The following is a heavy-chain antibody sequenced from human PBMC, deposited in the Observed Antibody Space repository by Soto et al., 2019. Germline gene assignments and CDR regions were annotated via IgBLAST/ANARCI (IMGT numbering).Heavy chain of an antibody. CDR3: AHSATHPGPHDY. CDR1: GFSLSTSGVG. CDR2: IYWDDDK. V-gene: IGHV2-5*02. Sequence: QINLKESCPTLVKPTQTLTLTCTFSGFSLSTSGVGVGWIRQPPGKALEWLALIYWDDDKRYSPSLKRRLTITTDTSKNQVVITMTHMDPVDTATYYCAHSATHPGPHDYWGQGTLVTVSS. D-gene: IGHD2-8*02. J-gene: IGHJ4*02.